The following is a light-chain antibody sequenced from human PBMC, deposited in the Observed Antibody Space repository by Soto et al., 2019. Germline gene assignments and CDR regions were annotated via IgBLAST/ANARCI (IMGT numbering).Light chain of an antibody. J-gene: IGKJ4*01. CDR2: GAS. V-gene: IGKV3-20*01. Sequence: EVVLTQSPGTLSLSPGERATLSCRASQSISSSYLAWFQQKPGQAPRLLIYGASSKGTCIPDRFSGSGSGTEFTLTISRLEPEDFAVYYCQQYGNSPALTFGGGTKVEIK. CDR1: QSISSSY. CDR3: QQYGNSPALT.